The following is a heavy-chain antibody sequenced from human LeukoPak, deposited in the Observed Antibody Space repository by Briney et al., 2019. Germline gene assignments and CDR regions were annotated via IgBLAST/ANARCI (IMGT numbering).Heavy chain of an antibody. D-gene: IGHD4-17*01. CDR1: GFTFSHYW. J-gene: IGHJ4*02. CDR2: INPDGSEK. V-gene: IGHV3-7*03. CDR3: ARHGDFCFDN. Sequence: QSGGSLRLSCVVSGFTFSHYWMNWVRQAPGKGLEYVAYINPDGSEKNCVDSVKGRFSISRDNAQNTLFLRMNSLRAEDTALYYCARHGDFCFDNWGQGTPVTVS.